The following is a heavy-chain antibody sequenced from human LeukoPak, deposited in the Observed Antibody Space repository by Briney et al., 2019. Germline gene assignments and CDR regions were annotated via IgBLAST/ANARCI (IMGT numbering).Heavy chain of an antibody. CDR1: GGSLSNYY. Sequence: SETLSLTCAVSGGSLSNYYWSWIRQPPGKGLEWIGEITHHGSTNHNPSLKSRVTISKDTSKNHFSLKLSSVTAADSAVYYCAPIYGDYSDFDSWGQGTLVTVSS. J-gene: IGHJ4*02. D-gene: IGHD4-17*01. CDR3: APIYGDYSDFDS. V-gene: IGHV4-34*01. CDR2: ITHHGST.